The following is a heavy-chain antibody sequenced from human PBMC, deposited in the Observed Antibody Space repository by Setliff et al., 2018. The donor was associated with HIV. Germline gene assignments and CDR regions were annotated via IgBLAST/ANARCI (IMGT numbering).Heavy chain of an antibody. Sequence: GGSLRLSCAASGFAFGDHTVHWVRQFPGKGLEWVALITWDSTITDYSESVKGRFTISRDNSQSSLYLQMNSLKTEDSALYHCAKTPSNWGITGGMDVWGKGTTVTVSS. CDR2: ITWDSTIT. CDR1: GFAFGDHT. D-gene: IGHD7-27*01. CDR3: AKTPSNWGITGGMDV. J-gene: IGHJ6*04. V-gene: IGHV3-43*01.